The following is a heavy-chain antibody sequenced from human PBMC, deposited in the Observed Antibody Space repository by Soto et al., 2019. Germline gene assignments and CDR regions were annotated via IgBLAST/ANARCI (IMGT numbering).Heavy chain of an antibody. V-gene: IGHV3-30-3*01. CDR2: ISYDGSNK. D-gene: IGHD3-10*01. J-gene: IGHJ4*02. Sequence: GGSLRLSCAASGFTFSSYAMHWVRQAPGKGLEWVAVISYDGSNKYYADSVKGRFTISRDNSKNTLYLQMNSLRAEDTAVYYCARDLLYGSGSTDYWGQGTLVTVSS. CDR3: ARDLLYGSGSTDY. CDR1: GFTFSSYA.